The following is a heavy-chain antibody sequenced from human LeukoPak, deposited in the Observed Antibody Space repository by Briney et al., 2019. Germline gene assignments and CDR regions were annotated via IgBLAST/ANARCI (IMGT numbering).Heavy chain of an antibody. CDR1: GYTFTSYY. V-gene: IGHV1-46*01. CDR2: INPSGGST. D-gene: IGHD3-10*01. J-gene: IGHJ4*02. CDR3: ARDLYFGSGSPLDF. Sequence: GASVKISYKASGYTFTSYYLHWVRQAPGKGLEWRGTINPSGGSTNYAQKFQGRVTMTRDIPTNTVYMDLSSLGSQDTAVYYCARDLYFGSGSPLDFWGQGTLVTVSS.